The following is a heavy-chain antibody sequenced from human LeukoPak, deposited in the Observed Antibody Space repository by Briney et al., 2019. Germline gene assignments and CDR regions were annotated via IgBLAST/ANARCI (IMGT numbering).Heavy chain of an antibody. CDR1: GFTFSSYA. CDR3: AKGESSSSVFGYFDY. V-gene: IGHV3-23*01. D-gene: IGHD6-6*01. J-gene: IGHJ4*02. CDR2: ISGSGGST. Sequence: PGGSLRLSCAASGFTFSSYAMSWVRQAPGKGLEWVSAISGSGGSTYYADSVKGRFTISRDNSKNTLYLQMNSLRAEGTAVYYCAKGESSSSVFGYFDYWGQGTLVTVSS.